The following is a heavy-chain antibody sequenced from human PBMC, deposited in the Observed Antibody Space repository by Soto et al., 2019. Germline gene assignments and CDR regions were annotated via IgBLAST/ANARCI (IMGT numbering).Heavy chain of an antibody. Sequence: QVQLVQSGAEMKKPGASVKVSCKASGYTFSTYGITWVRQAPGQGLDWMGWINPLKGDTNSEARFQDRVNMATETSPGTTYMELRSLRSYDTAVYYWSRGKVPAAILGGFELWGPGTMVTVSS. V-gene: IGHV1-18*01. D-gene: IGHD2-2*01. CDR2: INPLKGDT. CDR1: GYTFSTYG. J-gene: IGHJ3*01. CDR3: SRGKVPAAILGGFEL.